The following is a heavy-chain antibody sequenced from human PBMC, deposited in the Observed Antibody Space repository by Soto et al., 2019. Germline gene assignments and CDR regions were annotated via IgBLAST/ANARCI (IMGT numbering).Heavy chain of an antibody. D-gene: IGHD1-26*01. Sequence: QVQLQESGPGLVKPSETLSLTCTVSGGSVSSGSYYWSWIRQPPGKVLEWIGYIYYSGSTNYNPSLKSRVTISVDTSKNQFSLKLSSVTAADTDVYYCARVRGRVGATYRYFDYWGQGTLVTVSS. CDR3: ARVRGRVGATYRYFDY. CDR1: GGSVSSGSYY. CDR2: IYYSGST. V-gene: IGHV4-61*01. J-gene: IGHJ4*02.